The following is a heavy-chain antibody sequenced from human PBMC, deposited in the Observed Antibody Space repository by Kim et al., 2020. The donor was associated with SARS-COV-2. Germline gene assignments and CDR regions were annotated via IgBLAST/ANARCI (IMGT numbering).Heavy chain of an antibody. D-gene: IGHD3-9*01. CDR2: ISSSSSYI. J-gene: IGHJ6*02. CDR1: GFTFSSYS. CDR3: ARRPTVDYDILTGYYGNQYFYGIDV. V-gene: IGHV3-21*01. Sequence: GGSLRLSCAASGFTFSSYSMNWVRQAPGKGPEWVSSISSSSSYIYYADSVKGRFTISRDNAKNSLYLQMNSLRAEDTAVYYCARRPTVDYDILTGYYGNQYFYGIDVWGRGTTVPVSS.